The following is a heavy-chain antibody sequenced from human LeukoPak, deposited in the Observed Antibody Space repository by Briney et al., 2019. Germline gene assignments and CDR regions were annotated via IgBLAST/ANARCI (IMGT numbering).Heavy chain of an antibody. Sequence: GGSLRLSCAISGFSFSSYWMSWVRQAPGKGLEWVANIKQDGSEKYSVDSVKGRFTISRDNGKNSLYLQMNSLRAEDTAVYFCAKDQYSGSYILGNFDCWGQGTPVTGAS. V-gene: IGHV3-7*03. J-gene: IGHJ4*02. CDR2: IKQDGSEK. CDR3: AKDQYSGSYILGNFDC. CDR1: GFSFSSYW. D-gene: IGHD1-26*01.